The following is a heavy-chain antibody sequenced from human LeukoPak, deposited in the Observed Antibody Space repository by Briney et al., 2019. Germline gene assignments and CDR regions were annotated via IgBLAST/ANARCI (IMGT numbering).Heavy chain of an antibody. CDR1: GGTFSSYY. J-gene: IGHJ2*01. Sequence: SETLSLTCAVYGGTFSSYYWSWIRQPPGKGLEWIGYIYYSGSTNYNPSLKSRVTISVDTSKNQFSLKLSSVTAADTAVYYCARLLLWFGESWYFDLWGRGTLVTVSS. V-gene: IGHV4-59*08. CDR3: ARLLLWFGESWYFDL. D-gene: IGHD3-10*01. CDR2: IYYSGST.